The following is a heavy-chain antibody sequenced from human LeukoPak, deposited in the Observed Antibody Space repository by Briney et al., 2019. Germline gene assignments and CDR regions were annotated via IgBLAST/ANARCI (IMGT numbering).Heavy chain of an antibody. D-gene: IGHD6-19*01. CDR3: ATDLVAGGY. CDR2: FDPEDGET. J-gene: IGHJ4*02. Sequence: GASVKVSCKGSGYALTELSMHWVRQAPGKGVEWMGGFDPEDGETIYAQKFQGRVTMTEDTSTDTAYMELSSLRSEDAAVYYCATDLVAGGYWGQGTLVTVSS. CDR1: GYALTELS. V-gene: IGHV1-24*01.